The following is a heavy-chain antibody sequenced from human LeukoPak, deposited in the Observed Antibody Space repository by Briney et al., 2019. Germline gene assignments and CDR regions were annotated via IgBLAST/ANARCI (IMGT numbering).Heavy chain of an antibody. V-gene: IGHV1-69*04. CDR2: IIPILGIA. Sequence: SVKVSCKASGGTFSSYAISWVRQAPGQGLEWMGRIIPILGIANYAQKFQGRVTITADKSTSTAYMELSSLRSEDTAVYYCARGWNSGLDFDYWGQGTLVTVSS. CDR1: GGTFSSYA. CDR3: ARGWNSGLDFDY. J-gene: IGHJ4*02. D-gene: IGHD1-7*01.